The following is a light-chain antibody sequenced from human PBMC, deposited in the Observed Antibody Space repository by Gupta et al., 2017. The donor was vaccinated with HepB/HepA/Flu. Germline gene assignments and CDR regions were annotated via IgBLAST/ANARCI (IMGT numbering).Light chain of an antibody. Sequence: QSVLTQPPSASSSPGQRVTISCSGSRSNIGTNYVYWYEQVPGTAPKLLVYDNNQRPSGVPDRFSGSNSGTSAALVISGLQAEDEAVYYCATWDDTRNYVVFGGGTNLTVL. V-gene: IGLV1-47*01. J-gene: IGLJ2*01. CDR2: DNN. CDR3: ATWDDTRNYVV. CDR1: RSNIGTNY.